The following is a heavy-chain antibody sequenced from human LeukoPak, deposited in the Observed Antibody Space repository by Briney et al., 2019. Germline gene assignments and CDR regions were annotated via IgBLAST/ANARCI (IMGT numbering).Heavy chain of an antibody. CDR2: INGSGGST. V-gene: IGHV3-23*01. CDR3: AKGGRLRYFDDRVGYYGMDV. CDR1: GFTFSSYA. Sequence: GGSLTFSCAASGFTFSSYAMTWFRQAQGKGLEWFSAINGSGGSTYYADSVKGRFTISRDNSRNTLYLQMNSLRAEDTAVYYCAKGGRLRYFDDRVGYYGMDVWGQGTTVTVSS. J-gene: IGHJ6*02. D-gene: IGHD3-9*01.